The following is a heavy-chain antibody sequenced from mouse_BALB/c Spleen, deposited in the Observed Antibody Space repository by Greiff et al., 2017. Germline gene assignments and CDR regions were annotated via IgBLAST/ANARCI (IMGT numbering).Heavy chain of an antibody. CDR1: GYSFTSYW. CDR3: TRYVYYGSSYWYFDG. CDR2: IYPGNSDT. V-gene: IGHV1-5*01. J-gene: IGHJ1*01. Sequence: VQLQQSGTVLARPGASVKMSCKASGYSFTSYWMHWVKQRPGQGLEWIGAIYPGNSDTSYNQKFKGKAKLTAVTSASTAYMELSSLTNEDSAVYYCTRYVYYGSSYWYFDGWGAGTTVTVSS. D-gene: IGHD1-1*01.